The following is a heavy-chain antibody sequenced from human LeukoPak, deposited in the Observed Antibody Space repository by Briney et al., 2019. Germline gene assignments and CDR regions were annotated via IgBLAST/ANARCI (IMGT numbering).Heavy chain of an antibody. CDR2: ISASGP. Sequence: GGSLRLSCAASGFTFSNHAMHWVRQAPGKGLEWVSTISASGPYYADAVRGRFTISRDNSRNTLSLQMDSLRAEDTAVYYCAKDHESDGYPCLDHWGLGTLVTVSS. V-gene: IGHV3-23*01. D-gene: IGHD3-22*01. CDR1: GFTFSNHA. J-gene: IGHJ4*02. CDR3: AKDHESDGYPCLDH.